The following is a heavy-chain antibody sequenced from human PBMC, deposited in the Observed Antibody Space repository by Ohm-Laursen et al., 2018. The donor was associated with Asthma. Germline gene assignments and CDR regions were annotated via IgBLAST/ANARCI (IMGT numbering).Heavy chain of an antibody. D-gene: IGHD6-19*01. CDR3: ARAGYSSGWYQPYGMDV. J-gene: IGHJ6*02. Sequence: TLSLTCTVSGGSISSYYWSWIRQPPGKGLEWIGYIHYSGSTNYNPSLKSRVTISVDTSKNQFSLKLSSVTAADTAVYYCARAGYSSGWYQPYGMDVWGQGTTVTVSS. CDR1: GGSISSYY. V-gene: IGHV4-59*01. CDR2: IHYSGST.